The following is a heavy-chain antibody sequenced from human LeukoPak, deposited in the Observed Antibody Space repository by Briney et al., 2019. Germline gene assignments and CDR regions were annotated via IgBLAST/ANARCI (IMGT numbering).Heavy chain of an antibody. Sequence: GGSLRLSCAASGFPFSSYEMNWVRQAPGKGLEWVSSITSSSSYTFYADSVKGRFTISRDNAKNSLYLQMNSLRAGDTAVYYCARDYYDSSGYYVRDYWGQGTLVTVSS. CDR3: ARDYYDSSGYYVRDY. CDR1: GFPFSSYE. D-gene: IGHD3-22*01. J-gene: IGHJ4*02. CDR2: ITSSSSYT. V-gene: IGHV3-21*01.